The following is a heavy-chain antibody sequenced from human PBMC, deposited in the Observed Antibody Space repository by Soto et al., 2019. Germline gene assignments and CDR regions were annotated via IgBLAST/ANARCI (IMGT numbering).Heavy chain of an antibody. D-gene: IGHD6-13*01. Sequence: WARHATGQGLEWMGWISAYNGNTNYADSVKGRFTISRDNSKNTLYLQMNSLRAEDTAVYYCAKENGYSSSWFEFDYWGQGTLVTVSS. CDR3: AKENGYSSSWFEFDY. J-gene: IGHJ4*02. V-gene: IGHV3-23*01. CDR2: ISAYNGNT.